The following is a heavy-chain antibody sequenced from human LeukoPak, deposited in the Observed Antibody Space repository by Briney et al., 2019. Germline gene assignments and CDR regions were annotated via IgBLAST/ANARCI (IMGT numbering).Heavy chain of an antibody. CDR3: ASTYDSSGYYSNDAFDI. Sequence: PSGTLSLTCAVSGGSISSANWWSWVRQPPGKGLEWIGEIYHNGFTHYSASLTSRVTISVDTSKNQFSLKLSSVTAADTAVYYCASTYDSSGYYSNDAFDIWGQGTMVTVSS. J-gene: IGHJ3*02. CDR1: GGSISSANW. CDR2: IYHNGFT. D-gene: IGHD3-22*01. V-gene: IGHV4-4*02.